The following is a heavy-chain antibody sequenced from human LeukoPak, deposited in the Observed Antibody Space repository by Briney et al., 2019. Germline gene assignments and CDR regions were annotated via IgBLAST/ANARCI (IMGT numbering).Heavy chain of an antibody. CDR2: IKQDGSEK. CDR1: GFTFSTYW. D-gene: IGHD4-17*01. J-gene: IGHJ3*02. CDR3: ARDQGTTVTSYAFDI. V-gene: IGHV3-7*01. Sequence: GGSLRLSCATSGFTFSTYWMTWVRQAPGKGLEWVANIKQDGSEKYYVDSVKGRFTISRDNTKNSLYLQMNSLRAEDTAVYSCARDQGTTVTSYAFDIWGQGTMVTVSS.